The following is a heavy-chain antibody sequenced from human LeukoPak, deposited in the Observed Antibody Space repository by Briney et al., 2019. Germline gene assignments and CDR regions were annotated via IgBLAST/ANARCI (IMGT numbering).Heavy chain of an antibody. Sequence: ASVKVSCKASGDSFSSYGVNWVRQAPGPALEWMGMIFPFLGITHYAQRFQGRVTIRADKSTSTAYMELSSLRPEDTAVYYCARARRVRGVSPDYSWLDPWGQGTLVTVSS. V-gene: IGHV1-69*04. D-gene: IGHD3-10*01. CDR2: IFPFLGIT. J-gene: IGHJ5*02. CDR3: ARARRVRGVSPDYSWLDP. CDR1: GDSFSSYG.